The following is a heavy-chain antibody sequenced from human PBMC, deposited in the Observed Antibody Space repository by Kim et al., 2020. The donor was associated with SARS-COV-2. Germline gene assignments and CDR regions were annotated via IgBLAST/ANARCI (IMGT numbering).Heavy chain of an antibody. D-gene: IGHD1-20*01. V-gene: IGHV3-11*04. CDR3: ARDLTLSMDV. J-gene: IGHJ6*02. Sequence: YGKGRFTIPQDNAKNSLYLEMNDLRAEDTAVYYCARDLTLSMDVWGQGTTVTVSS.